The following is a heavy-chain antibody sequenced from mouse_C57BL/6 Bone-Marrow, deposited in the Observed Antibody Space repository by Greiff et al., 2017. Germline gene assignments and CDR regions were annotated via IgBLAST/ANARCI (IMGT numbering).Heavy chain of an antibody. CDR2: ISSGGDYI. V-gene: IGHV5-9-1*02. CDR1: GFTFSSYA. Sequence: EVKLVESGEGLVKPGGSLKLSCAASGFTFSSYAMSWVRQTPEKRLEWVAYISSGGDYIYYADTVKGRFTISRDNARNNLYLQMSSLKSEDTAMYYCTRGGITTEYYFDYWGQGTTLTVSS. D-gene: IGHD2-4*01. J-gene: IGHJ2*01. CDR3: TRGGITTEYYFDY.